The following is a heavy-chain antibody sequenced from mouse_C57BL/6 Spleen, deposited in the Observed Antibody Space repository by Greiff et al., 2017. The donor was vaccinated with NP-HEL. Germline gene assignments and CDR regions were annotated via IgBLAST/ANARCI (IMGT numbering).Heavy chain of an antibody. CDR2: ISSGSSTI. CDR3: ARKELPWYFDV. Sequence: EVKLVESGGGLVKPGGSLKLSCAASGFTFSDYGMHWVRQAPEKGLEWVAYISSGSSTIYYADTVKDRFTISRDNAKNTLFLQMTSLRSEDTAMYYGARKELPWYFDVWGTGTTVTVSS. CDR1: GFTFSDYG. J-gene: IGHJ1*03. V-gene: IGHV5-17*01. D-gene: IGHD1-1*01.